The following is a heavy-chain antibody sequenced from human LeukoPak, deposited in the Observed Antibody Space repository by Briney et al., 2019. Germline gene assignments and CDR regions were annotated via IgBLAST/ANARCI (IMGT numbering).Heavy chain of an antibody. CDR3: ARVDSGYTYGYLF. D-gene: IGHD5-18*01. V-gene: IGHV3-21*01. Sequence: AGGSLRLSCAASGFTFSSYSMNWVRQAPGKGLEWVSSISSSSDYIYYADSVKGRFTISRDNAKNSLYLQMNSLKGEDTAVYYCARVDSGYTYGYLFWGQGTLVTVSS. CDR1: GFTFSSYS. CDR2: ISSSSDYI. J-gene: IGHJ4*02.